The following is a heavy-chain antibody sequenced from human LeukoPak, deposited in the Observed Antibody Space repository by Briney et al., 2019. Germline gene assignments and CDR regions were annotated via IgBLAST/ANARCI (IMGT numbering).Heavy chain of an antibody. Sequence: SETLSLTCTVSGDSIRSGGYYWSWIRQHPGKGLEWIGYIYYSGNTYYNPSLKSRVTISIDTSKSQFFLKLSSVTAADTAVYYCARDSKRRDYDIGGSYSYYFDYWGQGTLVTVSS. CDR2: IYYSGNT. V-gene: IGHV4-31*03. CDR1: GDSIRSGGYY. J-gene: IGHJ4*02. D-gene: IGHD3-22*01. CDR3: ARDSKRRDYDIGGSYSYYFDY.